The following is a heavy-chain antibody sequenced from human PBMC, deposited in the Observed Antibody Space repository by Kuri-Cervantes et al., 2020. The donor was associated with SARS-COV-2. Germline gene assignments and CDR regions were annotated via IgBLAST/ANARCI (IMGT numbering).Heavy chain of an antibody. V-gene: IGHV3-21*01. CDR1: GFNFSRTD. CDR2: ISSSSSYI. CDR3: ARDSPDSSSWYYYYYGMDV. D-gene: IGHD6-13*01. Sequence: GGSLRLSCAASGFNFSRTDMHWVRQAPGKGLEWVSSISSSSSYIYYADSVKGRFTISRDNAKNSLYLQMNSLRAEDTAVYYCARDSPDSSSWYYYYYGMDVWGQGTTVTVSS. J-gene: IGHJ6*02.